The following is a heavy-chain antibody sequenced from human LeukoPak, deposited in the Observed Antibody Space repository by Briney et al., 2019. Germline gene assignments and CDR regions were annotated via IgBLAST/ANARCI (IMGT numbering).Heavy chain of an antibody. J-gene: IGHJ4*02. V-gene: IGHV4-39*07. D-gene: IGHD6-13*01. CDR2: IYYSGST. CDR3: ARAVYSSSWYYFDY. Sequence: SETLSLTCTVSGGSISGSSYYWGWIRQPPGKGLEWIGSIYYSGSTNYNPSLKSRVTISVDKSKNQFSLKLSSVTAADTAVYYCARAVYSSSWYYFDYWGQGTLVTVSS. CDR1: GGSISGSSYY.